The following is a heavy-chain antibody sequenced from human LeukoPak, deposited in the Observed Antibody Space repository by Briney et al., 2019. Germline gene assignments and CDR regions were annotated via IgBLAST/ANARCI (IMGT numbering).Heavy chain of an antibody. V-gene: IGHV3-48*01. Sequence: GGSLRLSCAASGFTFSSCTMSWVRQAPGKGLEWVSYISSSGSATYHAGSVKGRFTISRDNAKNSLYLQLNSLRVEDTAVYYCARERGYTYSFDYWGQGTLVTVSS. D-gene: IGHD5-24*01. J-gene: IGHJ4*02. CDR3: ARERGYTYSFDY. CDR2: ISSSGSAT. CDR1: GFTFSSCT.